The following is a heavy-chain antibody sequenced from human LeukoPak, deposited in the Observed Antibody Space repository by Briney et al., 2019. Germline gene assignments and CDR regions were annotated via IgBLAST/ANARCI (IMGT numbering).Heavy chain of an antibody. Sequence: PGGSLRLSCAASGFTFSSYEMNWARQAPGKGLEWVAFIRYDGSNKYYADSVKGRFTISRDNSKNTLYLQMNSLRAEDTAVYYCAKEGDSYGYGEDLDYWGQGTLVTVSS. CDR1: GFTFSSYE. CDR3: AKEGDSYGYGEDLDY. J-gene: IGHJ4*02. CDR2: IRYDGSNK. D-gene: IGHD5-18*01. V-gene: IGHV3-30*02.